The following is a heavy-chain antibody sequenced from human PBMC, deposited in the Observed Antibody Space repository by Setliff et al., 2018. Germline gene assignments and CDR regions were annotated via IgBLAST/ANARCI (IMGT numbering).Heavy chain of an antibody. CDR3: GRAGVAAADRKGLLDH. CDR2: INPGGGSA. J-gene: IGHJ4*02. Sequence: ASVKVSCKATGYTLSRHYMYWVRQAPGQGLEWMGIINPGGGSASIVEKFQGRVTMTSDTSTSTVYLDLSGLTSEDTAVYYCGRAGVAAADRKGLLDHWGQGTLVTVSS. CDR1: GYTLSRHY. D-gene: IGHD6-13*01. V-gene: IGHV1-46*01.